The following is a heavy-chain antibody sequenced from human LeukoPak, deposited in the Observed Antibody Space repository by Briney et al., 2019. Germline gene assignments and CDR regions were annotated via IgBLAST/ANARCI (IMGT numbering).Heavy chain of an antibody. CDR2: IIPIFGTA. D-gene: IGHD2-15*01. J-gene: IGHJ5*02. CDR1: GYTFTSYA. V-gene: IGHV1-69*05. CDR3: ARDLYCSGGSCYATGWFDP. Sequence: PVKVSCKASGYTFTSYAISWVRQAPGQGLEWMGRIIPIFGTANYAQKFQGRVTITTDESTSTAYMELSSLRSEDTAVYYCARDLYCSGGSCYATGWFDPWGQGTLVTVSS.